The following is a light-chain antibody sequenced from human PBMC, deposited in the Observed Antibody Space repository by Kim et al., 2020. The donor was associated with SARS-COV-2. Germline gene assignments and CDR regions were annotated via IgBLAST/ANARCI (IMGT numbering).Light chain of an antibody. J-gene: IGKJ1*01. Sequence: EIVMTQSPATLSVSPGERATLSCRASQSVSSNLAWYQQKPGQAPRLLIYGASTRATGILARFSGSGSGTEFTLTISSLQSEDFAVYYCQQYNNWPPTWTFGHGTKVDIK. CDR1: QSVSSN. V-gene: IGKV3-15*01. CDR3: QQYNNWPPTWT. CDR2: GAS.